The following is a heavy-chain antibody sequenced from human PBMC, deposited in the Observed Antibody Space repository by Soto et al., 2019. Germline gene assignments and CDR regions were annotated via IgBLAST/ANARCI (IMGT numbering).Heavy chain of an antibody. CDR1: GYTFTGYY. CDR2: INPNSGGT. V-gene: IGHV1-2*04. CDR3: VRYADYSSSQIDY. J-gene: IGHJ4*02. Sequence: ASVKVSCKASGYTFTGYYMHWVRQAPGQGLEWMGWINPNSGGTNYAQKFQGWVTMTRDTSTSTVYMELSSLRSEDTAVYYCVRYADYSSSQIDYWGQGTLVTVSS. D-gene: IGHD6-13*01.